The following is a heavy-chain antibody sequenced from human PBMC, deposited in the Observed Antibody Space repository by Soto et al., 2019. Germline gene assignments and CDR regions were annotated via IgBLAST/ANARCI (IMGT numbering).Heavy chain of an antibody. V-gene: IGHV3-74*01. CDR3: ARGVRGHYGFDV. CDR2: IKFDGSSA. J-gene: IGHJ3*01. CDR1: GFTFSDYW. Sequence: EVQLVESGGGLVQPGGSLRLSCAASGFTFSDYWIHWVRQAPGKGLVWVSRIKFDGSSANYADSVKGRFTISRDNAMDTVYLQMNSLRAEDTAVYYCARGVRGHYGFDVWGQGTMVTVSS. D-gene: IGHD3-10*01.